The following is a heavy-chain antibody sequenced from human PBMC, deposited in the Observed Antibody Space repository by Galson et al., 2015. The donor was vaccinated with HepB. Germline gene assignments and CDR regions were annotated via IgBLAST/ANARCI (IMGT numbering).Heavy chain of an antibody. CDR1: GYTFTGYY. CDR3: ARALPLTPPGYYYYGMDV. CDR2: INPNSGGT. Sequence: SVKVSCKASGYTFTGYYMHWVRQAPGQGLEWMGWINPNSGGTNYAQKFQGWVTMTRDTSIGTAYMELSRLRSDDTAVYYCARALPLTPPGYYYYGMDVWGQGTTVTVSS. J-gene: IGHJ6*02. D-gene: IGHD2-15*01. V-gene: IGHV1-2*04.